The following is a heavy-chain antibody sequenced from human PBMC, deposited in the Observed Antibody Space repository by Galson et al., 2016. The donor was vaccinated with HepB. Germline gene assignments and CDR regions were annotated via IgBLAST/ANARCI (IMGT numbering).Heavy chain of an antibody. CDR3: ARLYPFDF. D-gene: IGHD2-2*01. J-gene: IGHJ4*02. Sequence: LRLSCAASGFTFTEYYMTWIRQAPGKGLEWIGSLYYNGNTYYNSSLKSRVTISVGTSDTQFSLKMTSMTASDTAVYYCARLYPFDFWGQGALVIVSS. V-gene: IGHV4-59*05. CDR2: LYYNGNT. CDR1: GFTFTEYY.